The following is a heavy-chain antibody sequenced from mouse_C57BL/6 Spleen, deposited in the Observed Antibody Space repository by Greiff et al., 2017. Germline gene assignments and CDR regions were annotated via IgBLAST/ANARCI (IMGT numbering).Heavy chain of an antibody. J-gene: IGHJ3*01. V-gene: IGHV1-54*01. CDR2: INPGSGGT. CDR3: ARGGSLAGTGFAY. Sequence: QVHVKQSGAELVRPGTSVKVSCKASGYAFTNYLIEWVKQRPGQGLEWIGVINPGSGGTNYNEKFKGKATLTADKSSSTAYMQLSSLTSEDSAVYFCARGGSLAGTGFAYWGQGTLVTVSA. D-gene: IGHD3-3*01. CDR1: GYAFTNYL.